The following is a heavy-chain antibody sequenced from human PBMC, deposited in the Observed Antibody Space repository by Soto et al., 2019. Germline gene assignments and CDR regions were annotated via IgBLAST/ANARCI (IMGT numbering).Heavy chain of an antibody. D-gene: IGHD1-26*01. CDR2: ISYDGSNK. CDR1: GFTFSSYA. V-gene: IGHV3-30-3*01. J-gene: IGHJ4*02. Sequence: GGSLRLSCAASGFTFSSYAMHWVRQAPGKGLEWVAVISYDGSNKYYADSVKGRFTISRDNSKNTLYLQMNSLRAEDTAVYYCAREYSGSYCYFDYWGQGTLVTVSS. CDR3: AREYSGSYCYFDY.